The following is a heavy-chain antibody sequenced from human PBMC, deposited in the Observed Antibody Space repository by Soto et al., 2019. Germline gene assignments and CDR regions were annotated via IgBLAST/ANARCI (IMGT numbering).Heavy chain of an antibody. J-gene: IGHJ6*02. D-gene: IGHD6-19*01. V-gene: IGHV4-59*01. CDR2: IYYSGST. Sequence: QVQLQESGPGLVKPSETLSLTCTVSGGSISSYYWSWIRQPPGKGLEWIGYIYYSGSTNYNPSLKSRVTISVDTSKNQFSLKLSSVTAADTAVYYCARDRSAWLVTDYYYYGMDVWGQGTTVTVSS. CDR1: GGSISSYY. CDR3: ARDRSAWLVTDYYYYGMDV.